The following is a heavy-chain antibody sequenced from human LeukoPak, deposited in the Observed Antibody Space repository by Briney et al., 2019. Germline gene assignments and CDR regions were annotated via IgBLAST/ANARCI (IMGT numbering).Heavy chain of an antibody. CDR1: GFTFSTFW. CDR2: IKSDGSST. Sequence: GGSLRLSCAASGFTFSTFWMHWVRQAPGKGLVWVSHIKSDGSSTSYADSVKGRFTISRDNAKNTLYLQMNSLRAEDTAVYYCARDRGYTQDYWGQGTLVTVSS. D-gene: IGHD5-12*01. J-gene: IGHJ4*02. V-gene: IGHV3-74*01. CDR3: ARDRGYTQDY.